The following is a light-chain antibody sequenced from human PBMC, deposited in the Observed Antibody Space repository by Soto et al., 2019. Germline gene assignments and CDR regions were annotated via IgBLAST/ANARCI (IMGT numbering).Light chain of an antibody. Sequence: DIQMTQSPSTLSASIGDTVTIACRASQSVSSWLAWYQQKPGRAPRLLIYDAASLEDGVPSSFSGSGSGTEFTLTISSLQPDDFATYYCQQYHGFSFAFGQGTKLEI. V-gene: IGKV1-5*01. CDR1: QSVSSW. CDR3: QQYHGFSFA. CDR2: DAA. J-gene: IGKJ2*01.